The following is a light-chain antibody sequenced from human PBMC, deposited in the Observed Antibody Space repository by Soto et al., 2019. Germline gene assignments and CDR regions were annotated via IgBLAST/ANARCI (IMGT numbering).Light chain of an antibody. J-gene: IGKJ2*01. V-gene: IGKV1-39*01. Sequence: DIEMTQSPSSLSSSVGDRVTITCRASQSISSYLKWYQQKPGKAPTRLIYAASSWQSGVPSRFSGSGSGTDFTLTISSLQPEDFATYYCQQSYSTPYTFGQGTKLEIK. CDR3: QQSYSTPYT. CDR2: AAS. CDR1: QSISSY.